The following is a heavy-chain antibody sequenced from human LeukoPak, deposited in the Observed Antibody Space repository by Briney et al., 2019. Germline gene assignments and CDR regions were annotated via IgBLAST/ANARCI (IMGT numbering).Heavy chain of an antibody. Sequence: SETLSLTCTVSGGSISSGDYYWSWIRQPPGKGLEWIGYIYYSGSTYYNPSLKSRVTTSVDTSKNQFSLKLSSVTAADTAVYYCAVLYGDYPNWFDPWGQGTLVTVSS. CDR1: GGSISSGDYY. CDR2: IYYSGST. V-gene: IGHV4-30-4*01. J-gene: IGHJ5*02. D-gene: IGHD4-17*01. CDR3: AVLYGDYPNWFDP.